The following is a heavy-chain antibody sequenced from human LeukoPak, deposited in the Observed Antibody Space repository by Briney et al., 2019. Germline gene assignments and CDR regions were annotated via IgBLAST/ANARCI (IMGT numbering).Heavy chain of an antibody. CDR3: ARGCSGGSCYGEGFQH. CDR1: GYSFTSYW. J-gene: IGHJ1*01. Sequence: GESLKISCKGSGYSFTSYWICWVRQMPGKGLEWMGIIYPGDSDTRYSPSFQGQVTISADKSISTAYLQWSSLKASDTAMYYCARGCSGGSCYGEGFQHWGQGTLVTVSS. V-gene: IGHV5-51*01. D-gene: IGHD2-15*01. CDR2: IYPGDSDT.